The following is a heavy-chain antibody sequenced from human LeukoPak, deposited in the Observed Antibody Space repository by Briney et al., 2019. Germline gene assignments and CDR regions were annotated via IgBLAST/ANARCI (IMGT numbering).Heavy chain of an antibody. CDR3: ARRERWQAPFDY. D-gene: IGHD2-15*01. CDR2: IYPGDSDT. J-gene: IGHJ4*02. Sequence: GESLKISCQASGYNFTTYWIAWVRQMPGKGLEWMGIIYPGDSDTIYSPSFQGQITMSADRSISTAFLQWSSLKASDTAIYYCARRERWQAPFDYWAWEPWSPSPQ. CDR1: GYNFTTYW. V-gene: IGHV5-51*01.